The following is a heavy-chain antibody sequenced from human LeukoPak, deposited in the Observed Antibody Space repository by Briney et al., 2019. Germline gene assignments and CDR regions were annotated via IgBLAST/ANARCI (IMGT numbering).Heavy chain of an antibody. CDR2: INPSGGST. Sequence: GASVKVSCKASGYTFTSYYMHWVRQAPGQGLEWMGIINPSGGSTSYAQKFQGRVTMTRDTSTSTVYMELSSLRSEDTAVYYCAREGGCSGGSCYSRSNWFDPWGQGTLVTVS. V-gene: IGHV1-46*01. J-gene: IGHJ5*02. CDR3: AREGGCSGGSCYSRSNWFDP. D-gene: IGHD2-15*01. CDR1: GYTFTSYY.